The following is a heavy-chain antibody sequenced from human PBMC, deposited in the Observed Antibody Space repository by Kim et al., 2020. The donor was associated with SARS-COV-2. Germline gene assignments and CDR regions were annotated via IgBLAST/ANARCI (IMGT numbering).Heavy chain of an antibody. J-gene: IGHJ4*02. V-gene: IGHV1-2*02. Sequence: ASVKVSCKASGYIFTGYYMHWVRQAPGQGLEWMGWINPNSGGTNYAQKFQGRVTMTRDTSISTAYMELSSLRSDDTAVYYCARGSKGGSYYEANCWGQGTLVTVSS. CDR3: ARGSKGGSYYEANC. CDR1: GYIFTGYY. D-gene: IGHD1-26*01. CDR2: INPNSGGT.